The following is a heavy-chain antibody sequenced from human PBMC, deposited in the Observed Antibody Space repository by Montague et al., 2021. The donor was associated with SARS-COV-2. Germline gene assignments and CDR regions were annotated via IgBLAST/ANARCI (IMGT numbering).Heavy chain of an antibody. CDR1: GFTFTSSA. CDR3: AARGFGESNGDLFDY. Sequence: SVKVSCKASGFTFTSSAMQWVRQARGHRLEWIGWIVVGSGNTNYAQKFQERVTITRDMSTSTAYMELSSLRSEDTAVYSCAARGFGESNGDLFDYWGQGTLVTVSS. V-gene: IGHV1-58*02. D-gene: IGHD3-10*01. CDR2: IVVGSGNT. J-gene: IGHJ4*02.